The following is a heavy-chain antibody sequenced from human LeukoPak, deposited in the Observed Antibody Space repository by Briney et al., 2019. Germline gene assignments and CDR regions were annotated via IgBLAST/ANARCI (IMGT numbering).Heavy chain of an antibody. CDR3: ARDRLTIFGVAYAFDI. V-gene: IGHV4-61*02. D-gene: IGHD3-3*01. J-gene: IGHJ3*02. Sequence: SQTLSLTCTVSGGSISSGSYYWSWIRQPAGKGLEWIGRIYTSGSTNYNPSLKSRVTISVDTSKNQFSLKLSSVTAADTAVYYCARDRLTIFGVAYAFDIWGQGTMVTVSS. CDR1: GGSISSGSYY. CDR2: IYTSGST.